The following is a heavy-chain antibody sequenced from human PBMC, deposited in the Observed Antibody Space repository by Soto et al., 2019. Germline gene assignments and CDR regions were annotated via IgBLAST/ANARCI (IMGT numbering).Heavy chain of an antibody. J-gene: IGHJ3*02. Sequence: ASVKVSCKASGYTFTSYGISWVRQAPGQGLEWMGWISAYNGNTNYAQKLQGRVTMTRDTSISTAYMELSRLRSDDTAVYYCARPGRYGSDAFDIWGQGTMVTVSS. CDR3: ARPGRYGSDAFDI. V-gene: IGHV1-18*01. CDR1: GYTFTSYG. D-gene: IGHD3-10*01. CDR2: ISAYNGNT.